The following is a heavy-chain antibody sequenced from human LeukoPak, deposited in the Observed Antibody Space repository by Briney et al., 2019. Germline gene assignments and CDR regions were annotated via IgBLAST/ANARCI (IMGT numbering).Heavy chain of an antibody. D-gene: IGHD2-15*01. CDR1: GFTVSSNY. CDR2: IYSGGST. CDR3: AREIPLLGYCSGGSCYRTY. V-gene: IGHV3-53*04. J-gene: IGHJ4*02. Sequence: QPGGSLRLSCAASGFTVSSNYMSWVRQAPGKGLEWVSVIYSGGSTYYADSVKGRFTISRHNSKNTLYLQMNSLRAEDTAVYYCAREIPLLGYCSGGSCYRTYWGQGTLVTVSS.